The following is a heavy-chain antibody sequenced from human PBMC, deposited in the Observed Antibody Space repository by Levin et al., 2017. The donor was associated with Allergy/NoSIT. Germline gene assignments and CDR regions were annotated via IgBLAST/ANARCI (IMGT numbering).Heavy chain of an antibody. Sequence: GGSLRLSCAASGFTFSNFAMGWVRQAPGEGLEWVSNIAANGGSISYADSVTGRFIITRDNSKNTLYLQMNSLRLQAPAIYFCARRGFWGSFDFGGQGSLVTVSS. CDR3: ARRGFWGSFDF. V-gene: IGHV3-23*01. J-gene: IGHJ4*02. CDR2: IAANGGSI. CDR1: GFTFSNFA. D-gene: IGHD3-16*01.